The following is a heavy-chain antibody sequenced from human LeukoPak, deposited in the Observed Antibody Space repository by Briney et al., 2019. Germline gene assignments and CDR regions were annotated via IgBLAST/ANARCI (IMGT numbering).Heavy chain of an antibody. CDR2: IYYSGST. CDR1: GGSISSSSYY. V-gene: IGHV4-39*01. CDR3: ARVVAATAGFVY. Sequence: SETLSLTCTVSGGSISSSSYYWGWIRQPPGKGLEWIGSIYYSGSTYYNPSLKSRVTISVDTSKNQFSLKLSSVTAADTAVYYCARVVAATAGFVYWGQGTLVTVSS. J-gene: IGHJ4*02. D-gene: IGHD2-15*01.